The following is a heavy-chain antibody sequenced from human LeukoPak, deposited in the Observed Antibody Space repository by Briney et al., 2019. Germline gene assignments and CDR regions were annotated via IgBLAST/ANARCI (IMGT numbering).Heavy chain of an antibody. D-gene: IGHD3-16*02. J-gene: IGHJ4*02. Sequence: GGSLRLSCAASGFTFSGYWMHWVRQAPGKGLEWVGRIKSKTDGGTTDYAAPVKGRFTISRDDSKNTLYLQMNSLKTEDTAVYYCTTGVMITFGGVIVFDYWGQGTLVTVSS. CDR3: TTGVMITFGGVIVFDY. V-gene: IGHV3-15*01. CDR1: GFTFSGYW. CDR2: IKSKTDGGTT.